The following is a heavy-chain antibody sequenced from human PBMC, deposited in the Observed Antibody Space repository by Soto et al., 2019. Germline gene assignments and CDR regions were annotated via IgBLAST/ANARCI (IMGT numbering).Heavy chain of an antibody. CDR2: ISTAGDT. V-gene: IGHV3-13*01. CDR3: ARGGDRFDGMDV. Sequence: EVQLVESGGGLVQPGGSLRLSCAASGFGFNGYDMHWVRLAPGKNLEWVAAISTAGDTYYLGSVKGRFTISREDAKNSLSLQMNSLRVGDTAVYYCARGGDRFDGMDVWGQGTTVTVAS. D-gene: IGHD3-16*01. CDR1: GFGFNGYD. J-gene: IGHJ6*02.